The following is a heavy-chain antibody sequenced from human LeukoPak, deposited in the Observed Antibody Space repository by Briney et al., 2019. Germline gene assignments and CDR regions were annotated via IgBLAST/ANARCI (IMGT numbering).Heavy chain of an antibody. V-gene: IGHV3-21*01. J-gene: IGHJ4*02. CDR2: ISSSSTYI. Sequence: GGSLRLSCAASGFTFSSYNMNWVRQAPGKGLEWVSSISSSSTYIYFADSVKGRFTISRDNAKNSLYLQMNSLRAEDTAVYYCASLSVDIVPTTQAYWGQGTLVTVSS. CDR1: GFTFSSYN. D-gene: IGHD5-12*01. CDR3: ASLSVDIVPTTQAY.